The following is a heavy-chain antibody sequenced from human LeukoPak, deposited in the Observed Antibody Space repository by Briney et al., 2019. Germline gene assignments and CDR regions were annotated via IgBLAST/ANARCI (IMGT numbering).Heavy chain of an antibody. J-gene: IGHJ4*02. CDR3: ARTRRCSSTSCPTFDY. CDR1: GGSISSGGYY. CDR2: IYYSGST. D-gene: IGHD2-2*01. Sequence: SETLSLTCTVSGGSISSGGYYWSWIRQHPGKGLEWIGYIYYSGSTYYNPSLKSRVTISVDTSKNQFSLKLSSVTAADTAVYYCARTRRCSSTSCPTFDYWGQGTLVTVSS. V-gene: IGHV4-31*03.